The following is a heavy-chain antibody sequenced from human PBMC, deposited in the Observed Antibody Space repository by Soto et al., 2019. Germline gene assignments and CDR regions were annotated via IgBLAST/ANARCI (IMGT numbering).Heavy chain of an antibody. D-gene: IGHD2-15*01. J-gene: IGHJ4*02. CDR1: GGSISSSSYY. CDR2: IYYSGST. Sequence: SETLSLTCTVSGGSISSSSYYWGWIRQPPGKGLEWIGSIYYSGSTYYNPSLKSRVTISVDTSKNQFSLKLSSVTAADTAVYYCATLGYCSGGSCYYFDYWGQGTLVTVSS. CDR3: ATLGYCSGGSCYYFDY. V-gene: IGHV4-39*01.